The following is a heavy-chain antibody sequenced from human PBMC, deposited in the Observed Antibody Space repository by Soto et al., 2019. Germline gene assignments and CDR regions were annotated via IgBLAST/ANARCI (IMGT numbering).Heavy chain of an antibody. D-gene: IGHD1-7*01. J-gene: IGHJ4*02. V-gene: IGHV4-4*02. CDR1: GASFTSNDW. CDR3: ASRDPGTSVDY. CDR2: IYRTGTT. Sequence: QVQLQESGPGLVKPSGTLSLTCAVSGASFTSNDWWTWVRQPPGRGLEWIGEIYRTGTTNYNPSLKSRVTISLDKSEIKVSLKVTSLTAADTAVYYCASRDPGTSVDYWGQGTLVTVSS.